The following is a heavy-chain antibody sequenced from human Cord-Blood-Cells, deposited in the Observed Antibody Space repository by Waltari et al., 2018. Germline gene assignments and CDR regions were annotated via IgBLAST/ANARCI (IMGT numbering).Heavy chain of an antibody. CDR3: ARPSLTYYYDSSGYDL. CDR2: IIPILGIA. D-gene: IGHD3-22*01. Sequence: QVQLVQSGAEVKKPGSSVKVSCKASGGTFSSYAISWVRRARGQGLEWMGRIIPILGIANYAQKFQGRVTITADKSTSTAYMELSSLRSEDTAVYYCARPSLTYYYDSSGYDLWGQGTLVTVSS. V-gene: IGHV1-69*09. CDR1: GGTFSSYA. J-gene: IGHJ4*02.